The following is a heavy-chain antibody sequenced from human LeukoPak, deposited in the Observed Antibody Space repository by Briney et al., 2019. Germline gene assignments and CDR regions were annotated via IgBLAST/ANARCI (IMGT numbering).Heavy chain of an antibody. CDR1: GYTFTGYY. J-gene: IGHJ3*02. CDR3: ARAEGYSYGYGDRGAFDI. CDR2: INPNSGGT. D-gene: IGHD5-18*01. V-gene: IGHV1-2*04. Sequence: ASVKVSCKASGYTFTGYYMHWVRQAPGQGLEWMGWINPNSGGTNYAQKFQGWVTMTRDTSISTAYMELSSLRSEDTAVYYRARAEGYSYGYGDRGAFDIWGQGTMVTVSS.